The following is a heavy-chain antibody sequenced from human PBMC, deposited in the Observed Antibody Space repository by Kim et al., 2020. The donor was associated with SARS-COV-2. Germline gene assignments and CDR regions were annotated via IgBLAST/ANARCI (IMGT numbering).Heavy chain of an antibody. V-gene: IGHV4-30-2*01. CDR1: GGSISSGGYS. D-gene: IGHD5-12*01. CDR3: ARVDGYDFDH. J-gene: IGHJ4*02. Sequence: SQTLSLTCAVSGGSISSGGYSWSWIRQPPGKGLEWIAYIYYSGTTYYNPSLKSRVTVSVDRSKNQFSLNVTSVTAADTAGYYCARVDGYDFDHWGQGTL. CDR2: IYYSGTT.